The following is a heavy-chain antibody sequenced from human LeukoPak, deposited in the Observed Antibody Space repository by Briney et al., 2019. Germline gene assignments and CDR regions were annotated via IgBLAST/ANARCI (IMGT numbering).Heavy chain of an antibody. CDR3: ARVPVDTAMVSRYFDY. J-gene: IGHJ4*02. V-gene: IGHV4-59*01. CDR2: IYYSGST. Sequence: SETLSLTCTVSGCSISSYYWSWIRQPPAKELQWSGDIYYSGSTNYNPSLKNRVAIPVVNTKNNLSPQLSSFTAADTAVYYCARVPVDTAMVSRYFDYWGQGTLVAVSS. CDR1: GCSISSYY. D-gene: IGHD5-18*01.